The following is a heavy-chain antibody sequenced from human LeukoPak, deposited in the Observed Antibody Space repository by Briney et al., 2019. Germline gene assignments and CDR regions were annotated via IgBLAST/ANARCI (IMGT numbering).Heavy chain of an antibody. J-gene: IGHJ4*02. Sequence: GGSLRLSCAASGFTFSSYAMSWVRQAPGKGLEWVGRIKSKTDGGTTDYAAPVKGRFTISRDDSKNTLYLQMNGLKTEDTAVYYCATGIGEDYWGQGTLVTISS. CDR1: GFTFSSYA. CDR3: ATGIGEDY. D-gene: IGHD3-10*01. CDR2: IKSKTDGGTT. V-gene: IGHV3-15*01.